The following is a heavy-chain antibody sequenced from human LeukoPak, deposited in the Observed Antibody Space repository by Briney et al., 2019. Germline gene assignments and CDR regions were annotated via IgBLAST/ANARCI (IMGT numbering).Heavy chain of an antibody. CDR2: ISGSGYRT. CDR1: GYTFSSYA. V-gene: IGHV3-23*01. Sequence: GGSLRLSCAASGYTFSSYALSWVGQAPGKGLEWVSAISGSGYRTHYADSVRGRFTISRDNSKNTLYLQMNSLRAEATAVYYCAKVRVVFRGVISDWGQGTLVTVSS. CDR3: AKVRVVFRGVISD. J-gene: IGHJ4*02. D-gene: IGHD3-10*01.